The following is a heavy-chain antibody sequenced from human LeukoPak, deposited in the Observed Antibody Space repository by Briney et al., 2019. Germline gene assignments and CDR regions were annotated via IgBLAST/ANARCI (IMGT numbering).Heavy chain of an antibody. D-gene: IGHD6-13*01. Sequence: ASVKVSCKASGYTFTSYYLYWVRQAPGQGLEWMGLINPSGGSTRYAQKFQGRVTMTRDMSTSTVYMELSSLRSEDTAVYYCARAAAAGTLGSDNNWFDPWGQGTLVTVSS. CDR3: ARAAAAGTLGSDNNWFDP. V-gene: IGHV1-46*01. CDR2: INPSGGST. J-gene: IGHJ5*02. CDR1: GYTFTSYY.